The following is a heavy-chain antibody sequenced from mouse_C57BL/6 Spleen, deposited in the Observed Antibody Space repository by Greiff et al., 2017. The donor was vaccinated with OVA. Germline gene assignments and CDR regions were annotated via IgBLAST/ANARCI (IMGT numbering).Heavy chain of an antibody. V-gene: IGHV5-16*01. CDR2: INYDGSST. CDR1: GFTFSDYY. D-gene: IGHD1-1*01. CDR3: AREGALLLRYFDV. Sequence: EVKVVESEGGLVQPGSSMKLSCTASGFTFSDYYMAWVRQVPEKGLEWVANINYDGSSTYYLDSLKSRFIISRDNAKNILYLQMSSLKSEDTATYYCAREGALLLRYFDVWGTGTTVTVSS. J-gene: IGHJ1*03.